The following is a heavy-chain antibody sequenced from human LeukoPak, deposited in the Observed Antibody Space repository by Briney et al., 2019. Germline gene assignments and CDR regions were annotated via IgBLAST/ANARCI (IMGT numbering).Heavy chain of an antibody. CDR3: AMYRTYGDSDY. D-gene: IGHD4-17*01. CDR2: ISSSSTYT. CDR1: GFTFSDYY. V-gene: IGHV3-11*06. J-gene: IGHJ4*02. Sequence: GGSLRLSCAASGFTFSDYYMSWIRQAPGKGLEWVSYISSSSTYTNYADSVKGRFTISRDNARNSLYLQMNSLRPEDTAVYYCAMYRTYGDSDYWGQGSLVTVSS.